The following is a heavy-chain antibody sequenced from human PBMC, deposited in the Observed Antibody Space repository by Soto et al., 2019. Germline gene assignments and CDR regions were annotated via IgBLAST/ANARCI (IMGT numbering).Heavy chain of an antibody. CDR1: GGSISSYY. Sequence: LSLTCTVSGGSISSYYWSWIRQPPGKGLEWIGYIYYSGSTNYNPSLKRRVTISVDTSKNQFSLELSSVTAADTAVYYCARVTEWLRPDYWGQGTLVTVSS. J-gene: IGHJ4*02. D-gene: IGHD5-12*01. CDR2: IYYSGST. V-gene: IGHV4-59*01. CDR3: ARVTEWLRPDY.